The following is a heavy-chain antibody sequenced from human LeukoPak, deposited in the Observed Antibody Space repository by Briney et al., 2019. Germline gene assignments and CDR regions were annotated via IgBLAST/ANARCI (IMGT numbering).Heavy chain of an antibody. D-gene: IGHD2-21*01. CDR3: ASLPVISEDEQYYYYYMDV. J-gene: IGHJ6*03. CDR1: GFTFSSYS. Sequence: GGSLRLSCAASGFTFSSYSMNWVRQAPGKGLEWVSSISSSSSYIYYADSVKGRFTISRDNAKNSLYLQMNSLRAEDTAVYYCASLPVISEDEQYYYYYMDVWGKGTTVTVSS. CDR2: ISSSSSYI. V-gene: IGHV3-21*01.